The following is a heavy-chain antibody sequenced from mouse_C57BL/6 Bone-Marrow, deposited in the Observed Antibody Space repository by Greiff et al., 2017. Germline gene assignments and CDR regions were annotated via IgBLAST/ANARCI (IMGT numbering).Heavy chain of an antibody. V-gene: IGHV1-53*01. CDR3: ARSPYYYGSSYAMDY. CDR2: INPSNGGT. D-gene: IGHD1-1*01. Sequence: VQLQQPGTELVKPGASVKLSCEASGYTFTSYWMHWVKQRPGQGLEWIGNINPSNGGTNYNEKFKSKATLTVDKSSSTAYMQLSSLTSEDSAVYYCARSPYYYGSSYAMDYWGQGTSVTVSS. J-gene: IGHJ4*01. CDR1: GYTFTSYW.